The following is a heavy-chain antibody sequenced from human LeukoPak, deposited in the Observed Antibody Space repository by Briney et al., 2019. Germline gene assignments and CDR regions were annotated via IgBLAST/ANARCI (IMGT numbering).Heavy chain of an antibody. CDR3: ARDDSGYDLPNYYYYYMDV. CDR1: GFTFSSYW. J-gene: IGHJ6*03. CDR2: ISSSSSYI. Sequence: GGSLRLSCAASGFTFSSYWMSWVRQAPGKGLEWVSSISSSSSYIYYADSVKGRFTISRDNAKNSLYLQMNSLRAEDTAVYYCARDDSGYDLPNYYYYYMDVWGKGTTVTVSS. V-gene: IGHV3-21*01. D-gene: IGHD5-12*01.